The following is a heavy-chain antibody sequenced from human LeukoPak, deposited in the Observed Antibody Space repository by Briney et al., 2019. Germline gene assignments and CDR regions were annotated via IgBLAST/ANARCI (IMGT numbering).Heavy chain of an antibody. CDR1: GGSISSYY. CDR2: IYYSGST. Sequence: PSETLSLTCTVSGGSISSYYWSWIRQPPGKGLEWIGGIYYSGSTYYNPSLKSRVTISVDTSKNQFSLKLSSVTAADTAVYYCARHGRWLQVLDYWGQGTLVTVSP. CDR3: ARHGRWLQVLDY. V-gene: IGHV4-59*05. J-gene: IGHJ4*02. D-gene: IGHD5-24*01.